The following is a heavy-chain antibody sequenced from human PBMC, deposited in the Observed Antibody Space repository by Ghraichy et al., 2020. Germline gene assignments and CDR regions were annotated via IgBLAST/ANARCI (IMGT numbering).Heavy chain of an antibody. D-gene: IGHD1-20*01. CDR3: ARSSRVTGTTLFDP. Sequence: ASVKVSCKASGYTFTGYYMHWVRQAPGQGLEWMGRINPNSGGTNYAQKFQGRVTMTRDTSISTAYMELSRLRSDDTGVYYCARSSRVTGTTLFDPWGQGTLVTVSS. J-gene: IGHJ5*02. V-gene: IGHV1-2*05. CDR2: INPNSGGT. CDR1: GYTFTGYY.